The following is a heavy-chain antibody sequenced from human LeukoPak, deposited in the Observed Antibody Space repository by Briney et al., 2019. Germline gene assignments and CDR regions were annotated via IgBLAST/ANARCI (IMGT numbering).Heavy chain of an antibody. CDR1: GFSVSGYW. CDR2: ISYDGSNK. Sequence: GGSLRLSCAVSGFSVSGYWMTWVRQAPGKGLEWVAVISYDGSNKYYADSVKGRFTISRDNSKNTLYLQMNSLRAEDTAVYYCAKDQGYSSGWYTDYYYGMDVWGQGTTVTVSS. D-gene: IGHD6-19*01. CDR3: AKDQGYSSGWYTDYYYGMDV. J-gene: IGHJ6*02. V-gene: IGHV3-30*18.